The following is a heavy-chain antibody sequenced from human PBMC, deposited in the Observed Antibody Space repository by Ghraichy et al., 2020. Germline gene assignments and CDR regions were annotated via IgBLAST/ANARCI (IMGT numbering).Heavy chain of an antibody. D-gene: IGHD3-10*01. Sequence: SETLSLTCTVSGDSMNNYYWTWIRQPPGKGLEWIGSIYYNGRTKYNPSLESRVTMSVDTSKNQFSLELTSVTAADTAVFYCARDGEWRATSSGFDPWGQGALVTVS. V-gene: IGHV4-59*12. J-gene: IGHJ5*02. CDR3: ARDGEWRATSSGFDP. CDR1: GDSMNNYY. CDR2: IYYNGRT.